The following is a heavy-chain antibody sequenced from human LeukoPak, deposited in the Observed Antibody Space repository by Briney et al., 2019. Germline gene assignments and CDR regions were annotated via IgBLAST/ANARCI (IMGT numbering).Heavy chain of an antibody. Sequence: GGSLRLSCVGSGFTFSSYHMNWVRQAPGKGLEWVSYISSSSSTIYYADSVKGRFTISRDNAKNSLYLQTNSLRAEDTAVYYCARAQYYSDSTGYYYLHYWGQGTLVTVSS. CDR1: GFTFSSYH. V-gene: IGHV3-48*01. D-gene: IGHD3-22*01. CDR3: ARAQYYSDSTGYYYLHY. J-gene: IGHJ4*02. CDR2: ISSSSSTI.